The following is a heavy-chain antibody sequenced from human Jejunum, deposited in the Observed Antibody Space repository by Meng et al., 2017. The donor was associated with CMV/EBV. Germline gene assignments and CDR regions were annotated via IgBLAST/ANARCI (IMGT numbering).Heavy chain of an antibody. CDR1: GFTISNYM. D-gene: IGHD1-26*01. J-gene: IGHJ4*02. CDR2: ISISSFM. CDR3: ARVFKGGNYFDY. V-gene: IGHV3-21*01. Sequence: AASGFTISNYMVNRVRQAPGKGLEWVSSISISSFMYYADSVKGRFTISRDNAKNSLYLQMNSLRAEDTAVYYCARVFKGGNYFDYWGQGTQVTVSS.